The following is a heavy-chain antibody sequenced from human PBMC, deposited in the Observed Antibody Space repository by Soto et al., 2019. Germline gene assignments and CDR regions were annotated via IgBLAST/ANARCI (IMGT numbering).Heavy chain of an antibody. Sequence: PSETLSLTCTVSGGSISSYYWSWIRQPPGKGLEWIGYIYYSGSTNYNPSLKSRVTISVDTSKNQFSLKLSSVTAADTAVYYCASHYGDTPFDYWGQGTLVTVSS. D-gene: IGHD4-17*01. CDR2: IYYSGST. J-gene: IGHJ4*02. V-gene: IGHV4-59*08. CDR1: GGSISSYY. CDR3: ASHYGDTPFDY.